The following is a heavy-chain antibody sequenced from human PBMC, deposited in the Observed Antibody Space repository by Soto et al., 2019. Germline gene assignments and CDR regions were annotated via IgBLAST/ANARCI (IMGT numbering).Heavy chain of an antibody. J-gene: IGHJ4*02. CDR2: VSKDGRKT. V-gene: IGHV3-33*03. Sequence: LRLSCAASGFTFWDFGMHWVRQAPGKGLEWVAAVSKDGRKTHYADSVRGRFTISRDNAKNTVSLQMNSLRAEDTGVYYCAKDSWYFDLWSQGSLVTVSS. D-gene: IGHD6-13*01. CDR3: AKDSWYFDL. CDR1: GFTFWDFG.